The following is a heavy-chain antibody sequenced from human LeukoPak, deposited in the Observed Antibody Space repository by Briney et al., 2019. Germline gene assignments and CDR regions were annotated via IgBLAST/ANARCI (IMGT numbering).Heavy chain of an antibody. V-gene: IGHV3-7*01. D-gene: IGHD3-10*01. CDR1: GFTFSSYW. CDR2: IKQDGSEK. J-gene: IGHJ6*02. CDR3: GREGDGSGSSYYYYYGMDV. Sequence: GGSLRLSCAASGFTFSSYWMSWVRQAPGKGLEWVANIKQDGSEKYYVDSVKGRFTISRDNAKNSLYLQMNSLRAEDTAVYYCGREGDGSGSSYYYYYGMDVWGQGTTVTVSS.